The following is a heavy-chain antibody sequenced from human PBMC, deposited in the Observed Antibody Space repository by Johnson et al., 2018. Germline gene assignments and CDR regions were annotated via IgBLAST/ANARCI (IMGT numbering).Heavy chain of an antibody. CDR2: FDPEKGYI. J-gene: IGHJ3*02. CDR3: ATAFLTQEAFDI. V-gene: IGHV1-24*01. CDR1: GYSLSDFA. Sequence: QVQLVQSGAEVKKPGASVRVPCRVSGYSLSDFAMHWVRQAPGRGLQWMGAFDPEKGYIFNAQRFQGRVTMTEDTSTDTAYMELSSLSSEDTAVYYCATAFLTQEAFDIWGQGKMVTVSS. D-gene: IGHD2/OR15-2a*01.